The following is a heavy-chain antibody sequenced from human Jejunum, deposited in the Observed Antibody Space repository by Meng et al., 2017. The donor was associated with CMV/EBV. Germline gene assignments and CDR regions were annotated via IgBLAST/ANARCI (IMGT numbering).Heavy chain of an antibody. CDR2: IRNKAYGGTT. J-gene: IGHJ4*02. V-gene: IGHV3-49*04. CDR3: ARGGASARYYFDY. Sequence: GFRFSSYVLSWVRQAPGKGLEWVGFIRNKAYGGTTEYAASVKGRFTISSDDSESIAYLQMNSLKTEDTAVYYCARGGASARYYFDYWGQGTLVTVSS. D-gene: IGHD1-26*01. CDR1: GFRFSSYV.